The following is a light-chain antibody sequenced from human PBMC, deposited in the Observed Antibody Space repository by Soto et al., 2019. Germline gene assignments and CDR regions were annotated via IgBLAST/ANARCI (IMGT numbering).Light chain of an antibody. CDR3: HQLNSYPLT. J-gene: IGKJ4*01. CDR2: GAS. V-gene: IGKV3-20*01. Sequence: EIVLTQSPGTLSLSPGERATFSCRASQSVSSSYLAWYQQKPGQAPRLLIYGASSRATGIPDRFSGSGSGTDFTLTISRLEPEDFATYYCHQLNSYPLTFGGGTKVDIK. CDR1: QSVSSSY.